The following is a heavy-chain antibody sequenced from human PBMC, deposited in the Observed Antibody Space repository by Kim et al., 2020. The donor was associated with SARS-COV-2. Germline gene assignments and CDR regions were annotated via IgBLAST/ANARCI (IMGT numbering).Heavy chain of an antibody. J-gene: IGHJ5*02. V-gene: IGHV1-18*01. D-gene: IGHD4-17*01. Sequence: QKLQGKVTMTTDTSTSTAYMELRSLRSDDTAVYYCARVPDDYGDYGWFDPWGQGTLVTVSS. CDR3: ARVPDDYGDYGWFDP.